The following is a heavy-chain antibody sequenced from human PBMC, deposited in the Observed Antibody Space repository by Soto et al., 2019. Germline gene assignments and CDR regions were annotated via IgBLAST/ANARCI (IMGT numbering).Heavy chain of an antibody. CDR1: GFSLSNARMG. D-gene: IGHD3-10*01. CDR3: ARIAVLAPARGYGDYKFLDI. CDR2: IFSNVEK. V-gene: IGHV2-26*01. Sequence: QVTLKESGPVLVKPTETLTLTCTVSGFSLSNARMGVSWIRQPPGKALEWLAHIFSNVEKSYSTSLKGRLTISKDTSKSQVVLNMTTLDPVDKATYYCARIAVLAPARGYGDYKFLDISGQGTMVTVSS. J-gene: IGHJ3*02.